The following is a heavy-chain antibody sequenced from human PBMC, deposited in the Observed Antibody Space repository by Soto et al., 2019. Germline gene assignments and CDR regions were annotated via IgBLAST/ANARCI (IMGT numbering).Heavy chain of an antibody. J-gene: IGHJ4*02. CDR2: IYHSGAT. Sequence: SETLSLTCAVTGDSITNSNWWSWVRQAPGKGLEWIGEIYHSGATTYNPSLKSRVTISVDPSNNHFSLKLTSVTAADTAVYFCARDLGTGTDYWGQGTLVTVSS. V-gene: IGHV4-4*02. CDR1: GDSITNSNW. CDR3: ARDLGTGTDY. D-gene: IGHD1-1*01.